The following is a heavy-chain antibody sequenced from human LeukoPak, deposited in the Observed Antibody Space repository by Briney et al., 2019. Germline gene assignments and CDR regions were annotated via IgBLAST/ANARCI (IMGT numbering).Heavy chain of an antibody. Sequence: QAWGSLRLSCAASGFTFSNYWMNWVRQAPGKGLEWVANVKPDGSEKYYVDSVKGRFTISRDNAKSSLYLQMNSLRAEDTAVYYCFAAAGTGDVYWGQGTLVTVSS. CDR1: GFTFSNYW. CDR2: VKPDGSEK. D-gene: IGHD6-13*01. CDR3: FAAAGTGDVY. V-gene: IGHV3-7*05. J-gene: IGHJ4*02.